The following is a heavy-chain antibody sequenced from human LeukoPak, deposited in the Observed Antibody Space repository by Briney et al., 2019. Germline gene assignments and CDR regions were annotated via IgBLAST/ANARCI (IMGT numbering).Heavy chain of an antibody. CDR2: ISSSSSYI. CDR1: GFTFSSYS. CDR3: AKRYSGSGSNFNPLEN. D-gene: IGHD3-10*01. J-gene: IGHJ4*02. Sequence: PGGSLRLSCAASGFTFSSYSMNWVRQAPGKGLEWVSSISSSSSYIYYADSVRGRFTISSDNSKNTLYLQMNSLRAEDTAVYYCAKRYSGSGSNFNPLENWGQGTLVTVSS. V-gene: IGHV3-21*04.